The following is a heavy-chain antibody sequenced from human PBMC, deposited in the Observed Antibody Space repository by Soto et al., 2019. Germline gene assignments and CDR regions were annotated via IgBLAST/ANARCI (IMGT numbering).Heavy chain of an antibody. CDR1: GGSISSYY. J-gene: IGHJ4*02. D-gene: IGHD6-13*01. V-gene: IGHV4-59*12. CDR3: ARVSGYSSRWYEGGTYYFDY. Sequence: QVQLQESGPGLVKPSETLSLTCTVSGGSISSYYWSWIRQPPGKGLEWIGYIYYSGSTNYNPSLKSRVTISVDTSKNQFSLKLSSVTAADKAVYYCARVSGYSSRWYEGGTYYFDYWGQGTLVTVSS. CDR2: IYYSGST.